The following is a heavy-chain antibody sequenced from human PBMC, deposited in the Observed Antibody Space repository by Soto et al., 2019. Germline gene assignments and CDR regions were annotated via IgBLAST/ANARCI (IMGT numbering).Heavy chain of an antibody. J-gene: IGHJ5*02. CDR2: IYPGDSDT. CDR1: GYSFTSYW. D-gene: IGHD2-21*01. CDR3: ARRSGDTDLLGFDP. Sequence: GESLRISCEGSGYSFTSYWIAWVRQMPGKGLEWMGIIYPGDSDTRYSPSFQGQVTFSADKSISTAYLQWSSLKASDTAMYYCARRSGDTDLLGFDPWGQGTLVTVSS. V-gene: IGHV5-51*01.